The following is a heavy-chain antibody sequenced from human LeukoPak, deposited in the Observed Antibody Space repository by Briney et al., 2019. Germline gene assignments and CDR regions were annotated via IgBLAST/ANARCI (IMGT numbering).Heavy chain of an antibody. D-gene: IGHD6-19*01. J-gene: IGHJ4*02. V-gene: IGHV3-30*18. CDR3: AKDIRAVAGTEFDY. CDR2: ISYDGSNK. Sequence: GRSLRLSCAASGFTFSSYGMHWVRQAPGKGLEWVAVISYDGSNKYYADSVKGRFTISRDNSKNTLYLQMNSLRAEDTALYYCAKDIRAVAGTEFDYWGQGTLVTVSS. CDR1: GFTFSSYG.